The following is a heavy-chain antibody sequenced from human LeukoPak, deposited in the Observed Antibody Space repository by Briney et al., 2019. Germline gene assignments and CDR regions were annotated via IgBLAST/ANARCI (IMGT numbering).Heavy chain of an antibody. CDR1: GGSINSYY. V-gene: IGHV4-4*07. CDR2: IYIGGST. D-gene: IGHD3-22*01. J-gene: IGHJ3*02. Sequence: SETLCLTCTVSGGSINSYYWSWIRQPAGKGLEWIARIYIGGSTNYNPSLKSRVTISVDTSKNQFSLKLTSVTAADTAVYYCARESSSTYYLDAFDMWGQGTMVTVSS. CDR3: ARESSSTYYLDAFDM.